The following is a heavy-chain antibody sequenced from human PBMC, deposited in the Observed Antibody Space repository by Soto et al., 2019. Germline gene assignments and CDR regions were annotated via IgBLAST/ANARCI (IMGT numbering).Heavy chain of an antibody. CDR2: IFYSGST. V-gene: IGHV4-59*01. CDR1: GDSISPYY. CDR3: ARDTGDGYCYYRWFDN. J-gene: IGHJ4*02. D-gene: IGHD3-16*02. Sequence: SETLSLTCTVSGDSISPYYWSWIRQPPGKGLEWIGYIFYSGSTSYNPSLKSRVTISVDTSKNQFSLNLYSLTSADTAVYYCARDTGDGYCYYRWFDNWGQGTLVTVSS.